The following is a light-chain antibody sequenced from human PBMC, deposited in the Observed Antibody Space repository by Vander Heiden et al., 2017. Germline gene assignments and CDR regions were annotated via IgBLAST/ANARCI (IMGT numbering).Light chain of an antibody. J-gene: IGKJ2*01. V-gene: IGKV4-1*01. Sequence: DIVMTQSPDSLAVSLGERATINCKSSQSVIYSSNEKNYLAWYQQKAGQPPKLLIYWASTRESGVPDRFSGSGSGTDFTLTISSLQAEDVAVYYCQQYYSTPYTFGQGTKV. CDR1: QSVIYSSNEKNY. CDR3: QQYYSTPYT. CDR2: WAS.